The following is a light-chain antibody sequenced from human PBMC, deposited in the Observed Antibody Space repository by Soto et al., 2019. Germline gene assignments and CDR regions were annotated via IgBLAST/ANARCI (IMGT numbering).Light chain of an antibody. V-gene: IGKV2-30*01. CDR3: MRGTHWPWT. CDR2: QVS. J-gene: IGKJ1*01. CDR1: QSLVYSDGNTY. Sequence: DVVMTQSPLSLPVTLGQPASISCRSSQSLVYSDGNTYLNWFQQRPGQSPRRLIYQVSNRDAGDPDRFSRSGSGTDFALKITRVEPEDVGIYYCMRGTHWPWTFGQGTKVEI.